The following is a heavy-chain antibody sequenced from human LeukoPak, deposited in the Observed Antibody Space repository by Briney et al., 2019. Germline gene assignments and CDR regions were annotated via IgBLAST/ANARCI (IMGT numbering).Heavy chain of an antibody. CDR3: ARDGYSSTPNYFDY. V-gene: IGHV3-30*01. CDR1: GFTFSSYA. CDR2: ISYDGSDK. J-gene: IGHJ4*02. Sequence: GGSLRLSCAASGFTFSSYAMHWVRQAPGKGLEWVAVISYDGSDKYYAGSVKGRFTLSRDNPKNTLYLQMNSLRDEDTAVYYCARDGYSSTPNYFDYWGQGTLVTVSS. D-gene: IGHD6-13*01.